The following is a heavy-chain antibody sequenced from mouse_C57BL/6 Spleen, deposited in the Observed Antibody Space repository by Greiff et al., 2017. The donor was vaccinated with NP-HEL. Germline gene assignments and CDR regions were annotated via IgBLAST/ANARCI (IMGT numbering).Heavy chain of an antibody. D-gene: IGHD3-3*01. V-gene: IGHV3-6*01. CDR3: ARRADVGDY. J-gene: IGHJ2*01. Sequence: EVQLVESGPGLVKPSQSLSLTCSVTGYSITSGYYWNWIRQFPGNKLEWMGYISYDGSNNYNPSLKNRISITRDTSKNQFFLKLNSVTTEDTATYYCARRADVGDYWGQGTTLTVSS. CDR2: ISYDGSN. CDR1: GYSITSGYY.